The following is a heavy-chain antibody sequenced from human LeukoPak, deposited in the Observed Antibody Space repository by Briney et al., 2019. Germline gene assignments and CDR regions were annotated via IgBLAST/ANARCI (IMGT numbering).Heavy chain of an antibody. CDR1: GGTFSSYA. J-gene: IGHJ3*02. V-gene: IGHV1-69*06. CDR3: ARTLTQTYGSGSFYAFDI. CDR2: IIPIFGTA. D-gene: IGHD3-10*01. Sequence: SVKVSCKASGGTFSSYAISWVRQAPGQGLEWMGGIIPIFGTANYAQKFQGRVTITADKSTSTAYMELSSLRSEDTAVYYCARTLTQTYGSGSFYAFDIWGQGTMVTVSS.